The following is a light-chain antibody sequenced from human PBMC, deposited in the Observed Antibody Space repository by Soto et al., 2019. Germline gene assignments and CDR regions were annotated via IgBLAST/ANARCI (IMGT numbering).Light chain of an antibody. Sequence: VLTQPPSASGTPGQRVTLSCSGSSSNIGINTVDWYQHLPGTAPKLLIYSNNQRSSGVSDRISGSKSGTSASLAISGLQSEDEADYYCAAWDDSLSGHYVFGTGTKVTVL. V-gene: IGLV1-44*01. CDR1: SSNIGINT. J-gene: IGLJ1*01. CDR2: SNN. CDR3: AAWDDSLSGHYV.